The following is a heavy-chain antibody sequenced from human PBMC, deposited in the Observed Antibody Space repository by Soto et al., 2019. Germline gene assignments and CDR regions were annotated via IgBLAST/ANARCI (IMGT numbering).Heavy chain of an antibody. CDR2: IWYDGSNK. V-gene: IGHV3-33*01. CDR1: GFTFSSYG. Sequence: QVQRVESGGGVVQPGRSLRLSCAASGFTFSSYGMHWVRQAPVKGLEWVAVIWYDGSNKYYADSVKGRFTISRDNSKNTLYLQMNSLRAEDTAVYYCARDRDNGDYNDYWGQGNLVTVSS. CDR3: ARDRDNGDYNDY. D-gene: IGHD4-17*01. J-gene: IGHJ4*02.